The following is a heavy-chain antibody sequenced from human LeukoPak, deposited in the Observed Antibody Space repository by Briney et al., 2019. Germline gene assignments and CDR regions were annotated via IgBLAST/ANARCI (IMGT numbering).Heavy chain of an antibody. CDR2: IIPIFGTA. V-gene: IGHV1-69*05. Sequence: ASVKVSCKASGGTFSSYAISWVRQAPGQGLEWMGGIIPIFGTANYAQKFQGRVTMTRNTSISTAYMELSSLRSEDTAVYYCARVRDYYYYMDVWGKGTTVTVSS. J-gene: IGHJ6*03. CDR3: ARVRDYYYYMDV. CDR1: GGTFSSYA.